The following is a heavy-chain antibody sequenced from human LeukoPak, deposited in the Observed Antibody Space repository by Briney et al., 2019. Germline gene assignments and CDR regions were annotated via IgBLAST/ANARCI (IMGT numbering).Heavy chain of an antibody. Sequence: GASVKVSCKASGFTFTSSAMQWVRQARGQRIEWIGWIVVGSGNTNYAQKFQERVTITRDMSTSTAYMELSSLRSEDTAVYYCAAGIPPLLDAFDIWGQGTMVTVSS. CDR2: IVVGSGNT. J-gene: IGHJ3*02. CDR3: AAGIPPLLDAFDI. D-gene: IGHD1-26*01. CDR1: GFTFTSSA. V-gene: IGHV1-58*02.